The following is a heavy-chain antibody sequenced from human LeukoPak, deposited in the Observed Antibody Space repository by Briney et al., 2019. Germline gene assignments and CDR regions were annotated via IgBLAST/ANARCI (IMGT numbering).Heavy chain of an antibody. CDR3: ARPRGSYYYYYMDV. J-gene: IGHJ6*03. CDR1: GFTFSSHT. CDR2: ISTSSSYI. D-gene: IGHD3-10*01. Sequence: GGSLRLSCAASGFTFSSHTMSWVRQAPGKGLEWVSSISTSSSYIYYADSVKGRLTISRDNAKNSLYLQMNSLRAEDTAVYYCARPRGSYYYYYMDVWGKGTTVTVSS. V-gene: IGHV3-21*01.